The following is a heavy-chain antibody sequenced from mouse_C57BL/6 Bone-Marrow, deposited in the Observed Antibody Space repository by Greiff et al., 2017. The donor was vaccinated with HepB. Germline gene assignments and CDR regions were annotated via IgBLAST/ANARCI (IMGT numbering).Heavy chain of an antibody. D-gene: IGHD1-1*01. V-gene: IGHV1-26*01. Sequence: EVKLQQSGPELVKPGASVKISCKASGYTFTDYYMNWVKQSHGKSLEWIGDINPNNGGTNYNQKFKGKATLTVDKSSSTAYMELRSLTSEDSAVYYCARKKDYYYFDYWGQGTTLTVSS. CDR2: INPNNGGT. CDR1: GYTFTDYY. CDR3: ARKKDYYYFDY. J-gene: IGHJ2*01.